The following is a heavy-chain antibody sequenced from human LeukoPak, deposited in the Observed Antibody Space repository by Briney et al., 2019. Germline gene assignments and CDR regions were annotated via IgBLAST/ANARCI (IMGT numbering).Heavy chain of an antibody. CDR1: GGSISSYY. V-gene: IGHV4-4*07. D-gene: IGHD3-10*01. Sequence: PSETLSLTCTVSGGSISSYYWSWIRQPAGKGLEWIGRIYTSGSTNYNPSLKSRVTMSVDTSKNQFSLKLSSVTAADTAVYYCARDRFVGTPASFDIWGQGTKVTVSS. CDR3: ARDRFVGTPASFDI. CDR2: IYTSGST. J-gene: IGHJ3*02.